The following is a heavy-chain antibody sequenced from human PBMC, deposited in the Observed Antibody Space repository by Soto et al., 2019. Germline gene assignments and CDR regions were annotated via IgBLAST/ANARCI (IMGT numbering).Heavy chain of an antibody. CDR1: GFTFSSYS. D-gene: IGHD2-2*01. CDR3: ARTDCSSTSCYV. V-gene: IGHV3-21*01. CDR2: ISSSSSYI. J-gene: IGHJ6*02. Sequence: GGSLRLSCAASGFTFSSYSMNWVRQAPGKGLEWVSSISSSSSYIYYADSVKGRFTISRDNAKNSLYLQMNSLRAEDTAVYYCARTDCSSTSCYVWGQGTTVTVSS.